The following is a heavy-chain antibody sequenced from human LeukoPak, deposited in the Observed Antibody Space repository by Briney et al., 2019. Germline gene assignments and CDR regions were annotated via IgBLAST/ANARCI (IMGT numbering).Heavy chain of an antibody. CDR1: GGPISNYY. J-gene: IGHJ4*02. D-gene: IGHD2-15*01. V-gene: IGHV4-4*07. Sequence: SETLSLTCTVSGGPISNYYWSWIRQPAGKGLEWIGRIYTSGSTSYNPSLKSRVTMSADTSKNQFSLKLSSVTAEDTAVYYCAREDPLVAARGLDYWGQGTLVTVSS. CDR3: AREDPLVAARGLDY. CDR2: IYTSGST.